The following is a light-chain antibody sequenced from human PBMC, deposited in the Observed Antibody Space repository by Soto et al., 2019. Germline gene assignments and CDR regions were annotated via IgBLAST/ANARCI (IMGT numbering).Light chain of an antibody. CDR2: GAS. Sequence: EIVLTQSPATLSVSLGASATLSCRASQSVSLSLAWFQMRPGQPPRLLIYGASTRVTDIPARFSGSGSGTDFTLTISSLQSEDFAVYFCQQYHIWPSWTFGQGTKVELK. CDR3: QQYHIWPSWT. CDR1: QSVSLS. V-gene: IGKV3-15*01. J-gene: IGKJ1*01.